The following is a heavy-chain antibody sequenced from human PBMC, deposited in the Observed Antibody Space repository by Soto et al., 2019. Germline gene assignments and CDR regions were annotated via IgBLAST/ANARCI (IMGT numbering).Heavy chain of an antibody. J-gene: IGHJ4*02. D-gene: IGHD6-13*01. CDR3: ASGYSSSWYLYYDY. V-gene: IGHV4-59*08. CDR2: IYYSGGT. Sequence: SETLSLTCTVSGGSISSYYWSWIRQPPGKGLEWIGYIYYSGGTNYNPSLKSRVTISVDTSKNQFSLKLSSVTAADTVVYYCASGYSSSWYLYYDYGGQGTRVT. CDR1: GGSISSYY.